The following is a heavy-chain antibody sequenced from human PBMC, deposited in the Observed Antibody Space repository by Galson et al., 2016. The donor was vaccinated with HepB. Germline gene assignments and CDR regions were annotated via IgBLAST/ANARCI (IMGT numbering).Heavy chain of an antibody. CDR2: IWSTGTIE. V-gene: IGHV3-33*01. CDR1: EFTFDDYG. CDR3: VRDLLYGGSGEPGSAFDI. D-gene: IGHD2-15*01. Sequence: SLRLSCAASEFTFDDYGMHWVRQAPGKGLEWLALIWSTGTIEYYAESVKGRFTISRDNYKKTLFLHMDSLRVEDTAMYYCVRDLLYGGSGEPGSAFDIWGQGTMVTVSS. J-gene: IGHJ3*02.